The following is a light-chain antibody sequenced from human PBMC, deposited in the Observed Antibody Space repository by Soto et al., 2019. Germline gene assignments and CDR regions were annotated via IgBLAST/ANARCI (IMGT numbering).Light chain of an antibody. Sequence: QSALTQPRSVSGSPGQSVTISCTGTSSDVGGYNYVSWYQQHPGKAPKLMIYDVSKRPSGVPDRFSGSKSGNTASLTISGLQAEYEADYYCCSYAGSYTHYVFRNGTKVTVL. J-gene: IGLJ1*01. V-gene: IGLV2-11*01. CDR3: CSYAGSYTHYV. CDR2: DVS. CDR1: SSDVGGYNY.